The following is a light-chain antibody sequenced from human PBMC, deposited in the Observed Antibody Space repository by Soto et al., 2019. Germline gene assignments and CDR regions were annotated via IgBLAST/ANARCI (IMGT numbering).Light chain of an antibody. CDR2: IAS. CDR1: QSVNSDY. CDR3: QQYGTSPWT. Sequence: EIVLTQSPGTLSLFPGERATLSCRATQSVNSDYLAWYQQKPGQAPRLLIYIASRRATGIPDRFSGSGSGTDFPLPISRLEPEDFAVYYCQQYGTSPWTFGQGNKVEIK. V-gene: IGKV3-20*01. J-gene: IGKJ1*01.